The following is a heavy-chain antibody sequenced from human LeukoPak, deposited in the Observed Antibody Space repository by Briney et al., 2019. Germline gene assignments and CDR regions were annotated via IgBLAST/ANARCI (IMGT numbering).Heavy chain of an antibody. J-gene: IGHJ5*02. Sequence: GGSLRLSCAASGFTFSSYAMSWVRQAPGKGLEWVSAISGSGGSTYYADSVKGRFTISRDNSKNTLYLQMNSLRAEDTAVYYCAKDLSCSSTSCYLSRNWFDPWGQGTLVTVSS. CDR1: GFTFSSYA. V-gene: IGHV3-23*01. CDR2: ISGSGGST. D-gene: IGHD2-2*01. CDR3: AKDLSCSSTSCYLSRNWFDP.